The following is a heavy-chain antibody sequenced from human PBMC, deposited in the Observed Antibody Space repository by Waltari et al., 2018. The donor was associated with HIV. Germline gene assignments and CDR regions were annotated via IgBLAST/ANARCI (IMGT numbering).Heavy chain of an antibody. J-gene: IGHJ4*02. D-gene: IGHD2-2*01. CDR1: AGSFSGYY. CDR3: ASSLGYCSSTSCPAYYFDY. CDR2: INHSGST. V-gene: IGHV4-34*01. Sequence: QVQLQQWGAGLLKPSETLSLTCAVYAGSFSGYYWSWIRQPPGKGLEWIGEINHSGSTNYNPSLKSRVTISVDTSKNQFSLKLSSVTAADTAVYYCASSLGYCSSTSCPAYYFDYWGQGTLVTVSS.